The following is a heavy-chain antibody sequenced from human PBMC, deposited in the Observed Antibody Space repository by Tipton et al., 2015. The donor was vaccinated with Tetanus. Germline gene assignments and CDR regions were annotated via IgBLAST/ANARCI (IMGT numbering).Heavy chain of an antibody. CDR2: ISWNSGSI. D-gene: IGHD1-26*01. CDR1: GFTFDDYA. CDR3: AKDMEWELLLDAFDI. J-gene: IGHJ3*02. V-gene: IGHV3-9*01. Sequence: SLRLSCAASGFTFDDYAMHWVRQAPGKGLEWVSGISWNSGSIGYADSVKGRFTISRDNAKNSLYLQMNSLRAEGTALYYCAKDMEWELLLDAFDIWGQGTMVTVSS.